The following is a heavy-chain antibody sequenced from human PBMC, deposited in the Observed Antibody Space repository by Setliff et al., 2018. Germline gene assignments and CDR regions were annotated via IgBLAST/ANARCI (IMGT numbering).Heavy chain of an antibody. V-gene: IGHV3-7*01. CDR1: GFTFSSYA. J-gene: IGHJ4*02. Sequence: PGESLRLSCAASGFTFSSYAMSWVRQAPGKGLEWVANIKQDGSEKYYVDSVKGRFTISRDNAKNSLYLQMNSLRAEDTAVYYCARDGGEYWGQGTLVTVSS. D-gene: IGHD3-16*01. CDR2: IKQDGSEK. CDR3: ARDGGEY.